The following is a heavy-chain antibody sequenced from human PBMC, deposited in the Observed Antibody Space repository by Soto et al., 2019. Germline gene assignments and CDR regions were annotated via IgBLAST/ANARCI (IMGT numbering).Heavy chain of an antibody. CDR1: GFTFSSDW. Sequence: PWGSVRLSCAASGFTFSSDWMSLVRQAPGKGLEWVANIKQDGSEKYYVDSVKGRFTISRDNAKNSLYLQMNSLRAEDTAVYYCAREVATIINYYYYMDVWGKGTTVTVSS. CDR2: IKQDGSEK. D-gene: IGHD5-12*01. J-gene: IGHJ6*03. CDR3: AREVATIINYYYYMDV. V-gene: IGHV3-7*01.